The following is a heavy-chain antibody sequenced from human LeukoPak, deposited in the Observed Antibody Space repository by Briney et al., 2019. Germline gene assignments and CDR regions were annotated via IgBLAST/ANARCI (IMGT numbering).Heavy chain of an antibody. CDR2: ISSSSSCI. Sequence: GGSLRLSCAASGFTFSSYSMNWVRQAPGKGLEWVSSISSSSSCIYYADSVKGRFTISRDNAKNSLYLQMNSLRAEDTAVYYCARVYSSGWYSVTPSYYFDYWGQGTLVTVSS. D-gene: IGHD6-19*01. CDR3: ARVYSSGWYSVTPSYYFDY. CDR1: GFTFSSYS. J-gene: IGHJ4*02. V-gene: IGHV3-21*01.